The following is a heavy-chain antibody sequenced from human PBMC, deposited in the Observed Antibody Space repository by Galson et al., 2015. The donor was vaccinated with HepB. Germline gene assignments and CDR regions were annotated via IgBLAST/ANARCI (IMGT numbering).Heavy chain of an antibody. J-gene: IGHJ4*02. CDR1: GGSISSYY. CDR3: ARHSRGLYDILTGPITIFDY. Sequence: ETLSLTCTVSGGSISSYYWSWIRQPPGKGLEWIGYIYYSGSTNYNPSLKSRVTISVDTSKNQFSLKLSSVTAADTAVYYCARHSRGLYDILTGPITIFDYWGQGTLVTVSS. D-gene: IGHD3-9*01. V-gene: IGHV4-59*08. CDR2: IYYSGST.